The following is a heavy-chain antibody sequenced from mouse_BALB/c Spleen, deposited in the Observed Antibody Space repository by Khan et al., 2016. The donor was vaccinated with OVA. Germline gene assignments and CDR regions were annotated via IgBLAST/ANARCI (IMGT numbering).Heavy chain of an antibody. CDR2: INPSSGYT. V-gene: IGHV1-4*02. Sequence: VQLQESAAELARPGASVKMSCKASGYTFTSYTMHWVKQRPGQGLEWIGYINPSSGYTEYNQKFKDKTTLTADKSSSTAYMQLSSLTSEDSAVYYCASLRLRGDYWGQGTSVTVSS. J-gene: IGHJ4*01. CDR1: GYTFTSYT. CDR3: ASLRLRGDY. D-gene: IGHD1-2*01.